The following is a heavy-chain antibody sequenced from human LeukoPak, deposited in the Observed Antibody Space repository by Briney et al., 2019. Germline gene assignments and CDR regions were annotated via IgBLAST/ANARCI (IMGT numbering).Heavy chain of an antibody. D-gene: IGHD3-3*01. CDR1: GFTFSSYA. J-gene: IGHJ4*02. CDR2: INHSGST. CDR3: ARGSDFWSGYYNDY. Sequence: GSLRLSCSASGFTFSSYAMHWVRQPPGKGLEWIGEINHSGSTNYNPSLKSRVTISVDTSKNQFSLKLSSVTAADTAVYYCARGSDFWSGYYNDYWGQGTLVTVSS. V-gene: IGHV4-34*01.